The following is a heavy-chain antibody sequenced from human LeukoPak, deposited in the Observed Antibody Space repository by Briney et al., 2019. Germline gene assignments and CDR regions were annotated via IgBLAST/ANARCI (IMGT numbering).Heavy chain of an antibody. V-gene: IGHV4-4*07. CDR2: IYTSGST. CDR3: ASDLGYDFWSGYSAFDI. Sequence: SETLSLTCTVSGGSISSYYWSWIRQPAGKGLEWIGRIYTSGSTNYDPSLKSRVTMSVDTSKNQFSLKLSSVTAADTAVYYCASDLGYDFWSGYSAFDIWGQGTMVTVSS. D-gene: IGHD3-3*01. J-gene: IGHJ3*02. CDR1: GGSISSYY.